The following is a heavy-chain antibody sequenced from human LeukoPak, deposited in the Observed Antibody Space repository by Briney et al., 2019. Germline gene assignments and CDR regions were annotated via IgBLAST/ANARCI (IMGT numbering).Heavy chain of an antibody. V-gene: IGHV1-69*05. CDR3: ARGDIYYYDSSGFLDY. CDR2: IIPIFGTA. CDR1: GGTFSSYA. J-gene: IGHJ4*02. D-gene: IGHD3-22*01. Sequence: GASVKVSCKASGGTFSSYAISWVRQAPGQGLECMGRIIPIFGTANYAQKFQGRVTITTDESTSTAYMELSSLRSEDTAVYYCARGDIYYYDSSGFLDYWGQGTLVTVSS.